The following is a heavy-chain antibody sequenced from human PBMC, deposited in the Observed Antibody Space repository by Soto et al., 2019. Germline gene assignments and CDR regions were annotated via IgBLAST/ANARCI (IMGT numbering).Heavy chain of an antibody. D-gene: IGHD3-22*01. Sequence: EVQLVESGGGLVQPGGSLRLSCSASGSTFRSHDMHWVRQGPGKGLEWVSAIGTAGDTNYAGSVKGRFTISRENAKNSLYLQMNSLRAGDTAIYFCARAIGPTLFDYWGQGTLVTVCS. J-gene: IGHJ4*02. CDR2: IGTAGDT. V-gene: IGHV3-13*04. CDR1: GSTFRSHD. CDR3: ARAIGPTLFDY.